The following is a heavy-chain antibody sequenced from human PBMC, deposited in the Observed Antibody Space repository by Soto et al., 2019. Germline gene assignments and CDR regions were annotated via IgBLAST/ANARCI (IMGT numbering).Heavy chain of an antibody. CDR1: GGTFSSYA. CDR2: IIPIFGTE. Sequence: QVQLVQSGAEVKKPGSSVKVSCKASGGTFSSYAISWVRQAPGQGLEWMGGIIPIFGTENYTQKFQGRVTINADENTSTAYMELSSLRSEDTAEYYYARDRVGATKGPFDYWGQRTLVTVSS. J-gene: IGHJ4*02. CDR3: ARDRVGATKGPFDY. V-gene: IGHV1-69*01. D-gene: IGHD1-26*01.